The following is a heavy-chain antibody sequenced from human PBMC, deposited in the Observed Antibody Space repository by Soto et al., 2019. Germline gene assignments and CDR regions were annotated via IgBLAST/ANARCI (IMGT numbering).Heavy chain of an antibody. CDR1: GGSVTSSSYY. V-gene: IGHV4-61*01. CDR3: ARESPSSARPRGFFDY. J-gene: IGHJ4*02. CDR2: FSYSGST. Sequence: SETLSLTCTVSGGSVTSSSYYWSWIRQPPGKGLEWIGYFSYSGSTNYNPSLKNRVTMSVDTSKNQFSLKLSSVTAADTAVYYCARESPSSARPRGFFDYWGQGTLVTVSS. D-gene: IGHD6-19*01.